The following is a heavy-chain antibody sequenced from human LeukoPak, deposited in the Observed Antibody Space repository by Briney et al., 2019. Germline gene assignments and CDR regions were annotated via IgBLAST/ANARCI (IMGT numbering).Heavy chain of an antibody. CDR3: AKGDVVVPAARQGDY. Sequence: GGSLRLSCAASGFTFSSYGMHWVRQAPGKGLEWVAFIRYDGSNKYYADSVKGRFTISRDNSKNTLYLQMNSLRAEDTAVYYCAKGDVVVPAARQGDYWGQGTLVTVSS. CDR2: IRYDGSNK. CDR1: GFTFSSYG. D-gene: IGHD2-2*01. V-gene: IGHV3-30*02. J-gene: IGHJ4*02.